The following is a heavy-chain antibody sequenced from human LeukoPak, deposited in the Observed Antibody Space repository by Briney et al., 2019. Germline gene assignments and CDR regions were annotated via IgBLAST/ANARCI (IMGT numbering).Heavy chain of an antibody. CDR3: ARLYGGRNYYYYMDV. D-gene: IGHD4-23*01. V-gene: IGHV1-18*01. CDR2: ISAYNGNT. J-gene: IGHJ6*03. Sequence: ASAKVSCKASGYTFTSYGISWVRQAPGQGLEWMGWISAYNGNTNYAQKLQGRVTMTTDTSTSTAYMELRSLRSDDTAVYYCARLYGGRNYYYYMDVWGKGTTVTVSS. CDR1: GYTFTSYG.